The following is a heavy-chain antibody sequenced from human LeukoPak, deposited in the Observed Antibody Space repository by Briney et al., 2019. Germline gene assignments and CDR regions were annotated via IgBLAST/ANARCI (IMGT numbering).Heavy chain of an antibody. CDR2: ISSSSSYI. CDR1: GFTFSSYS. J-gene: IGHJ6*02. Sequence: PGGSLRLSCAASGFTFSSYSMNWVRQAPGKGLEWVSSISSSSSYIYYADSVKGRFTISRDDAKNSLYLQMNSLRAEDTAVYYCARSRNLGYCSGGSCLPRFGSGYYGMDVWGQGTTVTVSS. D-gene: IGHD2-15*01. CDR3: ARSRNLGYCSGGSCLPRFGSGYYGMDV. V-gene: IGHV3-21*01.